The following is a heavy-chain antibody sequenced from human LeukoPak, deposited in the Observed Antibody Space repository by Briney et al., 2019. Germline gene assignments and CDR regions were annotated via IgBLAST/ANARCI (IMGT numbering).Heavy chain of an antibody. CDR2: IYNGGST. J-gene: IGHJ4*02. CDR3: ARAEKATIFDY. CDR1: GFTVSSNY. D-gene: IGHD5-24*01. V-gene: IGHV3-53*01. Sequence: GGSLRLSCAASGFTVSSNYMSWVRQAPGKGLEWVSVIYNGGSTYYADSVKGRFTIPRDNSRNTLYLQMNSLRAEDTAVYYCARAEKATIFDYWGQGTLVTVSS.